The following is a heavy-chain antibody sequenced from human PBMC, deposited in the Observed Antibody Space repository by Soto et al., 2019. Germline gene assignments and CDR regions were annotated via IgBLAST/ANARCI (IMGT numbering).Heavy chain of an antibody. J-gene: IGHJ4*02. CDR3: AHVDIDDDDY. Sequence: SETLSLTCAVYGGSFSGYYWSWIRQPPGKGLEWIGEINHSGSTNYNPSLKSRVTISVDTSKNQFFLKLSSVTAADTAVYYCAHVDIDDDDYWGQGTLVTVSS. D-gene: IGHD5-12*01. V-gene: IGHV4-34*01. CDR2: INHSGST. CDR1: GGSFSGYY.